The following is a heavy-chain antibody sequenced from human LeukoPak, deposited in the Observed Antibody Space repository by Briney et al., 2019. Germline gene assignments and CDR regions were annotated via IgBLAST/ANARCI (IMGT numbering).Heavy chain of an antibody. CDR3: ARGEDIAAAGGLSVY. CDR2: IYYSGST. D-gene: IGHD6-13*01. Sequence: TSSETLSLTCTVSSGSISTSNYYWGWVRQPPGKALEWIGYIYYSGSTNYNPSLKSRVTISVDTSKNQFSLKLSSVTAADTAVYYCARGEDIAAAGGLSVYWGQGTLVTVSS. J-gene: IGHJ4*02. CDR1: SGSISTSNYY. V-gene: IGHV4-61*05.